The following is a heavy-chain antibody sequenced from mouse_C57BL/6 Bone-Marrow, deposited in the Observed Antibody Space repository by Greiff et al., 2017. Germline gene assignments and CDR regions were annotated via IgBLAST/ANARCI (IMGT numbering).Heavy chain of an antibody. CDR3: AGGVDYFDY. CDR2: IDPSDSYT. CDR1: GYTFTSYW. Sequence: VQLQQPGAELVMPGASVKLSCKASGYTFTSYWMHWVKQRPGQGLEWIGEIDPSDSYTNYNQKFKGKSTLTVDKSSSTAYMQLSSLTSEDSAVYYCAGGVDYFDYWGQGTTLTVSS. J-gene: IGHJ2*01. V-gene: IGHV1-69*01. D-gene: IGHD1-1*02.